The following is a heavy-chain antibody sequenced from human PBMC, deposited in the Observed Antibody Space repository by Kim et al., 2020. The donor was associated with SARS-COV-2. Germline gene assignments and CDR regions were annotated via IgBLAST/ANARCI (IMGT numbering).Heavy chain of an antibody. V-gene: IGHV4-39*01. CDR1: GGSISSSSYY. CDR3: ARRSGWSTLYFES. J-gene: IGHJ4*02. D-gene: IGHD6-19*01. CDR2: TYHSGST. Sequence: SETLSLTCTFSGGSISSSSYYWGWIRQPPGKGLEWIGSTYHSGSTYYNPSHKSRVTISADSSRNQFSQMLSSVTAADTAVYYCARRSGWSTLYFESWGQGTPRTVSS.